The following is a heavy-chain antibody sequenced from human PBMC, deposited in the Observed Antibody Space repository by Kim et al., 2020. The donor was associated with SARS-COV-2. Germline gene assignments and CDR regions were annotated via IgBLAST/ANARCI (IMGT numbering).Heavy chain of an antibody. V-gene: IGHV4-39*01. J-gene: IGHJ5*02. CDR3: ARRYSSSWFRNNWFDP. D-gene: IGHD6-13*01. Sequence: SLKSRVTISVDTSKNQFSLKLSSVTAADTAVHYCARRYSSSWFRNNWFDPWGQGTLVTVSS.